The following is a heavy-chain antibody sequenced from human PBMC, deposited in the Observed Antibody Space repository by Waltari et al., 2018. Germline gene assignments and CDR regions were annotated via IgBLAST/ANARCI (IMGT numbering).Heavy chain of an antibody. V-gene: IGHV4-61*02. Sequence: SWIRQPAGKGLEWIGRIHTSGSTNYNPSLKSRVTISVDTSKNQFSLKLSSVTAADTAVYYCARVTLSRGSGWYPSYYYGMDVWGQGTTVTVSS. J-gene: IGHJ6*02. CDR3: ARVTLSRGSGWYPSYYYGMDV. D-gene: IGHD6-19*01. CDR2: IHTSGST.